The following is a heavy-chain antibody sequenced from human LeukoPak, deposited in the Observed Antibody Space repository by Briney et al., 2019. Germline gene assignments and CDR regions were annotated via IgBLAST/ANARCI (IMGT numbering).Heavy chain of an antibody. Sequence: GGSLRVSCAASGFTFSSYSMNWVRQAPGKGLEWVSSISSSSSYIYYADSVKGRFTISRDNAKNSLYLQMNSLRVEDTAMYYCARGMRGPDYWGQGTLVTVSS. V-gene: IGHV3-21*01. J-gene: IGHJ4*02. CDR2: ISSSSSYI. CDR3: ARGMRGPDY. CDR1: GFTFSSYS. D-gene: IGHD3-3*02.